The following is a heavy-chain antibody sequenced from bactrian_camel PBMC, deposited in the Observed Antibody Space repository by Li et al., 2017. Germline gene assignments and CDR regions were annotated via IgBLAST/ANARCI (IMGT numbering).Heavy chain of an antibody. CDR2: IGHDIT. J-gene: IGHJ4*01. Sequence: HVQLVESGGGSVQAGGSLRLSCAASGYVYSRYCMGWFRQVPGKEREAVAFIGHDITFYGDSVKGRFTISQDYAKNTLYLQMNSLKPEDTAMYYCAAAVGLPDLLRGGYLSARSYDYWGHGTQVTVS. CDR3: AAAVGLPDLLRGGYLSARSYDY. D-gene: IGHD3*01. V-gene: IGHV3S55*01. CDR1: GYVYSRYC.